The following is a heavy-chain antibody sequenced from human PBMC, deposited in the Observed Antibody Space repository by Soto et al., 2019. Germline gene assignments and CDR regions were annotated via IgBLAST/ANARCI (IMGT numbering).Heavy chain of an antibody. D-gene: IGHD1-26*01. CDR1: GFTFSANA. V-gene: IGHV3-30-3*01. CDR2: IAYDGTIK. CDR3: ARDKIKGAPDYLDS. Sequence: QEQLVESEGDVVQPGRSLTLSCAASGFTFSANAMHWVRQAPGKGLEWVAVIAYDGTIKIYRDSVKGRFTISRDDSKSTLYLHMNSLRPEDTAVYYCARDKIKGAPDYLDSWGQGTLVTVSS. J-gene: IGHJ4*02.